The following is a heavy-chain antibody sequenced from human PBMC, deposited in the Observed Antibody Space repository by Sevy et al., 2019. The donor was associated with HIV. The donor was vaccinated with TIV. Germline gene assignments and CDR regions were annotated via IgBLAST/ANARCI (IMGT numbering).Heavy chain of an antibody. CDR3: ARSPSGSWYGGDWFDP. V-gene: IGHV4-39*01. J-gene: IGHJ5*02. CDR1: GGSISSSSYY. CDR2: IYYSGST. D-gene: IGHD6-13*01. Sequence: SETLSLTCTVSGGSISSSSYYWGWIRQPPGKGLEWIGSIYYSGSTYYNPSLKSRVTISVDTSKNQFSLKLSSVTAADTAVYYCARSPSGSWYGGDWFDPWGQGTLVTVSS.